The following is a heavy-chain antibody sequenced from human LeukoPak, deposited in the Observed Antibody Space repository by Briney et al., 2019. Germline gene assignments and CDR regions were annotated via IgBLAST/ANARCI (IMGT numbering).Heavy chain of an antibody. Sequence: SETLSLTCTVSGGSISSYYWSWIRQPPRKGLEWIGYIHYTGSTNYNPSLKSRVTISVDTSKNQFPLRLSSVTAADTAVYYCARVPGVYYDILTGYGSGWFDPWGQGTLVTVPS. J-gene: IGHJ5*02. CDR2: IHYTGST. CDR3: ARVPGVYYDILTGYGSGWFDP. CDR1: GGSISSYY. D-gene: IGHD3-9*01. V-gene: IGHV4-59*01.